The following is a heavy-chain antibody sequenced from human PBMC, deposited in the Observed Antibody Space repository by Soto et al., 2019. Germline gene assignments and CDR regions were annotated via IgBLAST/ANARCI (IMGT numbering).Heavy chain of an antibody. CDR1: GYTLTELS. V-gene: IGHV1-24*01. CDR2: FDPEDGET. J-gene: IGHJ4*02. Sequence: ASVKVSCKVSGYTLTELSMHWVRQAPGKGLEWMGGFDPEDGETIYAQKFQGRVTMTEDTSTDTAYMELSSLRSEDAAVYYCATYYGSGSYSYPFDYWGQGTLVTVSS. D-gene: IGHD3-10*01. CDR3: ATYYGSGSYSYPFDY.